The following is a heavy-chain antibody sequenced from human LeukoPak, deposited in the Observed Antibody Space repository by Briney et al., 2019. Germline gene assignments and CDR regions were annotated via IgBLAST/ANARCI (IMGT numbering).Heavy chain of an antibody. Sequence: GGSLRLSCAASGFTVSTNYMTWVRQAPGKGLEWVSDIYSGGTTYYSDSVKARFSISRDKSKNTLCLQISSLRAEETAVYYCARYNYGPSGFDYWGQGTLVTVSS. CDR3: ARYNYGPSGFDY. CDR2: IYSGGTT. V-gene: IGHV3-66*01. J-gene: IGHJ4*02. CDR1: GFTVSTNY. D-gene: IGHD5-24*01.